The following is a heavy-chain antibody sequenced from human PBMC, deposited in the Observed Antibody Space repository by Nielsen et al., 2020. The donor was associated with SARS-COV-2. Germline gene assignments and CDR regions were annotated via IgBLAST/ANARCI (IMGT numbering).Heavy chain of an antibody. V-gene: IGHV5-51*01. CDR2: IYASDSDT. J-gene: IGHJ6*02. Sequence: GESLKISCEGSGFRFSNSWVAWVRQMPGKGLEYIGVIYASDSDTKYSPSFQGQVTMSADKSINTAYLQWNSLKASDTAMYFCARSAVGFTNYFYYRLDVWGQGTTVTVSS. CDR3: ARSAVGFTNYFYYRLDV. CDR1: GFRFSNSW. D-gene: IGHD1-26*01.